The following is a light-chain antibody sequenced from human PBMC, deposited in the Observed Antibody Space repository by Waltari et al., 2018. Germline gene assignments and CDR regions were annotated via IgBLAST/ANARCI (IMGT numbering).Light chain of an antibody. J-gene: IGKJ1*01. Sequence: DIQMTQSPSSLSASVGDKVTITCRASQVISSWLAWYQQKPGKAPKLLIYAASSLQSGVPSRVSGRGSGTDYTLTISSLQPEDFATYYCQQGYNTPRTFGQGTKVEIK. CDR1: QVISSW. CDR2: AAS. V-gene: IGKV1-12*01. CDR3: QQGYNTPRT.